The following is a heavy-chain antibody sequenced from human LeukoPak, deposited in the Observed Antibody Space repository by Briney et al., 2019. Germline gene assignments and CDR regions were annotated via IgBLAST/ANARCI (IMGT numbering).Heavy chain of an antibody. V-gene: IGHV3-74*01. Sequence: PGGSLRLSCAASGFTFSSYWMHWVRQAPGKGLVWVSRINSDGSSTSYADSVKGRFTISRDNAKNTLYLQMNSLRAEDTALYHCARGGYSLGGGHYGMDVWGQGTTVTVSS. CDR2: INSDGSST. CDR3: ARGGYSLGGGHYGMDV. CDR1: GFTFSSYW. D-gene: IGHD3-22*01. J-gene: IGHJ6*02.